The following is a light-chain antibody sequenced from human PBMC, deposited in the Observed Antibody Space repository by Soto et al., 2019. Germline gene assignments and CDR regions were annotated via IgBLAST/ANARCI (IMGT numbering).Light chain of an antibody. CDR2: GVD. CDR3: VSYTITTTLV. V-gene: IGLV2-14*03. J-gene: IGLJ2*01. CDR1: NSDVGGYKY. Sequence: QSALTQPASVSGSPGQSITISCTGTNSDVGGYKYVSWYQHQPGKAPKLMFYGVDNRPSGVSNRFSASKSGNTASLTISGLQAEDEAEYYCVSYTITTTLVFGGGTKVTVL.